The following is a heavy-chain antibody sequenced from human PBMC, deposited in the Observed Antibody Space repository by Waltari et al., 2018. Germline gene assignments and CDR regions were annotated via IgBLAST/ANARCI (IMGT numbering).Heavy chain of an antibody. CDR3: ASVCRDNKCPGY. J-gene: IGHJ4*02. D-gene: IGHD2-21*01. V-gene: IGHV3-23*04. CDR1: VFPFGSHV. Sequence: EVQLVESGGGLVQPVGSLRLSCAASVFPFGSHVIRWVRQAPGKGLEGVSAIRDTGGTTYNADSVEGRFTISRNNSKNTLYLQMNSLRAEDTGVYYCASVCRDNKCPGYWGQGTLVTVSS. CDR2: IRDTGGTT.